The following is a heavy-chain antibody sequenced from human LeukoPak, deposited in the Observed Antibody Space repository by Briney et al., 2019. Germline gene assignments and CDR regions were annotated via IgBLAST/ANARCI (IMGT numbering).Heavy chain of an antibody. CDR2: IRYDGSNK. D-gene: IGHD5-12*01. CDR1: GFTFSDTW. CDR3: AKVVVATKDVDY. V-gene: IGHV3-30*02. J-gene: IGHJ4*02. Sequence: GGSLRLSCAASGFTFSDTWMHWVRQAPGEGLEWVAFIRYDGSNKYYADSVKGRFTISRDNSKNTLYLQMNSLRAEDTAVYYCAKVVVATKDVDYWGQGTLVTVSS.